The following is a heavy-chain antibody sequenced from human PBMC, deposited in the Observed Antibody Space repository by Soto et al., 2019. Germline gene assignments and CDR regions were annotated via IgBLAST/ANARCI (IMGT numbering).Heavy chain of an antibody. V-gene: IGHV3-9*01. D-gene: IGHD5-12*01. CDR2: FSWNSGSI. CDR1: GFTFDDYA. J-gene: IGHJ3*02. CDR3: AKVRSIVATIDAFDI. Sequence: GGSLRLSCAASGFTFDDYAMHWVRQAPGKGLEWVSGFSWNSGSIGYADSVKGRFTISRDNAKNSLYLQMNSLRAEDTALYYCAKVRSIVATIDAFDIWGQGTMVTVSS.